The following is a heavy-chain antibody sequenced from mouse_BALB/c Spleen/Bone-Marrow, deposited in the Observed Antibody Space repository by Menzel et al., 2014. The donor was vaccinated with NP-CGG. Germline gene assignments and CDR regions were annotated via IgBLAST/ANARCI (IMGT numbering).Heavy chain of an antibody. CDR2: IDPANGNT. J-gene: IGHJ3*01. D-gene: IGHD1-1*01. Sequence: VQLQQSGAELVKPGASVKLSCTASGFNIKDTYMHWVKQRPEQGLEWIGRIDPANGNTKYDPKFQGKATITADTSSNTAYLQLSRLTSEDTAVYYCASYYYGSYGFAYWGQGTLVTVSA. CDR1: GFNIKDTY. CDR3: ASYYYGSYGFAY. V-gene: IGHV14-3*02.